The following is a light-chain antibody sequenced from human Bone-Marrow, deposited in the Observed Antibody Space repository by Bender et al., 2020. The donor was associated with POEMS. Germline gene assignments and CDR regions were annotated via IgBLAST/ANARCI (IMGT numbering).Light chain of an antibody. CDR3: AASEAGLSGRV. CDR1: NSNIGTNA. J-gene: IGLJ3*02. V-gene: IGLV1-44*01. CDR2: SYN. Sequence: QSVLTQPPSASGTPGQRVTISCSGSNSNIGTNAVNWYQQFPGTAPNLLIYSYNQRPSGGPDRFYAFKSGTSASLAISWLQSEDEADYYCAASEAGLSGRVFGRGPKLTV.